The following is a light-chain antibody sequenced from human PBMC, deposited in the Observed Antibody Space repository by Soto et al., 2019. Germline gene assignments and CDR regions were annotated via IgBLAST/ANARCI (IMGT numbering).Light chain of an antibody. CDR2: GAS. V-gene: IGKV3-20*01. CDR1: QSVTSSY. Sequence: EVVLTQSPGTLSLSPGERATLSCRASQSVTSSYLAWYQQKPGQAPRLLIYGASNRATGIPDGFSGSGSGTDFTLTISRLEPEDFAVYYCQQYGSSRTFGQGTKVEIK. CDR3: QQYGSSRT. J-gene: IGKJ1*01.